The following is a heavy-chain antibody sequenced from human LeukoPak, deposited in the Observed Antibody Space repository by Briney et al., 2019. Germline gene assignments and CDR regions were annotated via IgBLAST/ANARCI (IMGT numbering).Heavy chain of an antibody. J-gene: IGHJ5*02. D-gene: IGHD3-10*01. Sequence: PSETLSLTCAVYGGSFSGVYWSWIRQPPGKGLEWIGEINHSGSTKYNPSLKSRVTVSVDTSKNQFSLKLSSVTAADTAVYYCARGPGSGSYFAWFDHWGQGTPVTVSS. CDR3: ARGPGSGSYFAWFDH. CDR2: INHSGST. CDR1: GGSFSGVY. V-gene: IGHV4-34*01.